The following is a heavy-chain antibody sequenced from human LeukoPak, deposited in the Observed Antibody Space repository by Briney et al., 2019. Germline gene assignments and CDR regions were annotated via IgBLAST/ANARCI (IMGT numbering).Heavy chain of an antibody. J-gene: IGHJ4*02. CDR2: ISWNSGSI. V-gene: IGHV3-9*01. D-gene: IGHD3-22*01. CDR1: GFTFDDYA. Sequence: GGSLRLSCAASGFTFDDYAMHWVRQAPGKGLEWVSGISWNSGSIGYADSVKGRFTISRDNAKNSLYLQMNSLGAEDTAVYYCARASGYYDSSGYENFDYWGQGTLVTVSS. CDR3: ARASGYYDSSGYENFDY.